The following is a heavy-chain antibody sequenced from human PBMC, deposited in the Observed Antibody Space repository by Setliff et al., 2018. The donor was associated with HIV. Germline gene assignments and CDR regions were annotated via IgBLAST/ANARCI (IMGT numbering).Heavy chain of an antibody. J-gene: IGHJ4*02. D-gene: IGHD3-3*01. V-gene: IGHV4-4*02. Sequence: PSETLSLTCAVSGGSISSSNWWSWVRQPPGKGLEWIGEIDHSGSTNYNQSLKSRVTISVDKSKTQFSLKLSSVTAADTAVYYCAVDVYYDFWSGYYLYWGQGTLVTVSS. CDR1: GGSISSSNW. CDR3: AVDVYYDFWSGYYLY. CDR2: IDHSGST.